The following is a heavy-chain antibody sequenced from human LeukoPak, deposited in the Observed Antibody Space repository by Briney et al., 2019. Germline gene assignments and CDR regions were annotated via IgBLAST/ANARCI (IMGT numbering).Heavy chain of an antibody. CDR2: ISAYNGNT. J-gene: IGHJ6*03. V-gene: IGHV1-18*01. CDR3: ARDSSSSGLTKPVYYYYYMDV. Sequence: ASVKVSCKASGYTFTSYGISWVRQAPGQGLEWMGWISAYNGNTNYAQKLQGRVTMTTDTSTSTAYMELRSLRSDDTAVCYCARDSSSSGLTKPVYYYYYMDVWGKGTTVTISS. D-gene: IGHD4/OR15-4a*01. CDR1: GYTFTSYG.